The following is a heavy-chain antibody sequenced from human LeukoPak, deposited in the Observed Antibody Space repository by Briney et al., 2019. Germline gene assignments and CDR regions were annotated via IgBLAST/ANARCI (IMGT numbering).Heavy chain of an antibody. CDR2: INPNSGGT. D-gene: IGHD3-9*01. CDR3: ARVLAHYDILTGYPKTLDY. V-gene: IGHV1-2*02. J-gene: IGHJ4*02. CDR1: GYTFTGYY. Sequence: ASVKVSCKASGYTFTGYYMHWVRQAPGQGLEWMGWINPNSGGTNYAQKLQGRVTMTTDTSTSTAYMELRSLRSDDTAVYYCARVLAHYDILTGYPKTLDYWGQGTLVTVSS.